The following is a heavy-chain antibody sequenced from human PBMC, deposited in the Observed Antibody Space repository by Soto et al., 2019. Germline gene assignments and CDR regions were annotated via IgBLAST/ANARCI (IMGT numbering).Heavy chain of an antibody. CDR3: ESVEAMSFDGMDV. V-gene: IGHV5-10-1*01. Sequence: PGESLKISCKGSGYSFTSYWISWVRQMPGKGLEWMGRIDPSDSYTNYSPSFQGHVTISADKSISTAYLQWSSLKASDTAMYYCESVEAMSFDGMDVWGQGTTVTVSS. CDR1: GYSFTSYW. D-gene: IGHD2-2*01. J-gene: IGHJ6*02. CDR2: IDPSDSYT.